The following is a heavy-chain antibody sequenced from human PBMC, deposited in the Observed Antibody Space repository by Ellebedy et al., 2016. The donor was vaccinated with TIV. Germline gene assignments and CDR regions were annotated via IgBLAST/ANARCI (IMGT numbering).Heavy chain of an antibody. CDR1: GGTFSSYA. CDR2: IIPIFGTA. Sequence: SVKVSXXASGGTFSSYAISWVRQAPGQGLEWMGGIIPIFGTANYAQKFQDRVTITADESTTTAYMELSSLRSEDTAVYYCARGLDAFDIWGQGTMVTVSS. CDR3: ARGLDAFDI. V-gene: IGHV1-69*13. J-gene: IGHJ3*02.